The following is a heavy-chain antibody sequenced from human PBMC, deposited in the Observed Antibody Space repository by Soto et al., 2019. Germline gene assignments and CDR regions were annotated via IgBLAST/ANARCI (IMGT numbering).Heavy chain of an antibody. Sequence: GGSLRLPCGAAGFTIVDFAMRWVRQDTGKGLEWVSGISWNSASIGYADSVKGRFTISRDNAKNSLYLQMNSLRTEDTALYYCVKDINMRIAASGTLQIKYYGMEVSGQGTTVTVSS. D-gene: IGHD6-13*01. V-gene: IGHV3-9*01. J-gene: IGHJ6*01. CDR1: GFTIVDFA. CDR3: VKDINMRIAASGTLQIKYYGMEV. CDR2: ISWNSASI.